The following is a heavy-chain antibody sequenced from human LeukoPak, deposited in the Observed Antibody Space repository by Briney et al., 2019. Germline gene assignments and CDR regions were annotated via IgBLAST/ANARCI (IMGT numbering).Heavy chain of an antibody. D-gene: IGHD4-17*01. CDR1: GFIFSSYS. J-gene: IGHJ4*02. V-gene: IGHV3-48*01. CDR3: AKDRGNDYGVFDY. Sequence: GGSLRLSCAASGFIFSSYSMNWVRQTPGKGLELISYISSGSGTTYYGDSVQGRFITSRDNAKNSLHLQMNSLRAEDTGVYYCAKDRGNDYGVFDYWGQGILVTVS. CDR2: ISSGSGTT.